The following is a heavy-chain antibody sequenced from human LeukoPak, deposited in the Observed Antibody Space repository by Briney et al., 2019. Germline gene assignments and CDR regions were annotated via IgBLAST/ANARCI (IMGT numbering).Heavy chain of an antibody. J-gene: IGHJ5*02. CDR3: ARRPGPRSSAPNWFDP. D-gene: IGHD6-6*01. V-gene: IGHV4-39*07. CDR2: IYYSGST. Sequence: PSETLSLTCTVSGGSISSSSYYWGWIRQPPGKGLEWIGSIYYSGSTYYNPSLKSRVTISVDTSKNQFSLKLSSVTAAGTAVYYCARRPGPRSSAPNWFDPWGQGTLVTVSS. CDR1: GGSISSSSYY.